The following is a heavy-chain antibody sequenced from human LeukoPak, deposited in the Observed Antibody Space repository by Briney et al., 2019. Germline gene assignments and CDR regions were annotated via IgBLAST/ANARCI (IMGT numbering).Heavy chain of an antibody. CDR1: GFTFSIYA. V-gene: IGHV3-30*04. Sequence: ERSLRLSCAAPGFTFSIYAIHWVRQAPGKGLEWVAVISHDGSTTYYADSVKGRFTISRDNSKNTLYLQMDTLGAEDTAVYYCARAVVGKEDLDYWGQGTLVTVSS. J-gene: IGHJ4*02. CDR2: ISHDGSTT. D-gene: IGHD6-19*01. CDR3: ARAVVGKEDLDY.